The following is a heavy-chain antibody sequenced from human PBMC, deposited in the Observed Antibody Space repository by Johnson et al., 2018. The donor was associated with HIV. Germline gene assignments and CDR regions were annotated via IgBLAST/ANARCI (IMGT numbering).Heavy chain of an antibody. CDR3: ARVLGDYAYHI. CDR1: GFTFDDYG. V-gene: IGHV3-20*04. J-gene: IGHJ3*02. CDR2: INWNGGST. D-gene: IGHD4-17*01. Sequence: VQLVESGGGVARPGGSLRLSCVASGFTFDDYGMSWVRQAPGKGLEWVSGINWNGGSTSYAGSVKGPFTISRDNAKNTLYLQLNSLRAEDTAVYYCARVLGDYAYHIWGQGTMVTVSS.